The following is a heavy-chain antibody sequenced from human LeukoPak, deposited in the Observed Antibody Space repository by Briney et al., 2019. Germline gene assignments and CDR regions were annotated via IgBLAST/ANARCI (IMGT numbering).Heavy chain of an antibody. CDR1: GFTFDDYA. V-gene: IGHV3-43*02. Sequence: GGSLRLSCAAPGFTFDDYAMHWVRQAPGKGLEWVSLISGDGSSTYYADSVKGRFTISRDNSRNSLYLQMNSLRTEDTALYYCAKGLRFLEWLPDYWGQGTLVTVSS. D-gene: IGHD3-3*01. CDR2: ISGDGSST. J-gene: IGHJ4*02. CDR3: AKGLRFLEWLPDY.